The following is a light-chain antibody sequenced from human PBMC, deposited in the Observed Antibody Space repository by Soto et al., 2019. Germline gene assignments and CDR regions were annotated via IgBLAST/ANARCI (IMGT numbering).Light chain of an antibody. CDR1: QSVSSSY. V-gene: IGKV3-20*01. J-gene: IGKJ1*01. CDR3: QQHGSSPLR. CDR2: AAS. Sequence: ESVLTQSPGTLSLSPGERATLSCRASQSVSSSYLAWYQQKPGQAPRLLIYAASSRATGIPDRFSCSGSGTDFTLTINRLETEDFAVYYCQQHGSSPLRFVQGNKVEIK.